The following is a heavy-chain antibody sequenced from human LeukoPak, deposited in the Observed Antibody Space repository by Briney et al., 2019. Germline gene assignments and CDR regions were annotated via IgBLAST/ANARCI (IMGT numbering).Heavy chain of an antibody. V-gene: IGHV1-18*01. J-gene: IGHJ5*02. CDR3: AREGYDILTGYNNWFDP. Sequence: ASVKVSCKASGYTFTSYGISWVRQAPAQGLEWMGWISAYNGNTNYAQKLQGRVTMTTDTSTSTAYMELRSPRSDDTAVYYCAREGYDILTGYNNWFDPWGQGTLVTVSS. CDR1: GYTFTSYG. CDR2: ISAYNGNT. D-gene: IGHD3-9*01.